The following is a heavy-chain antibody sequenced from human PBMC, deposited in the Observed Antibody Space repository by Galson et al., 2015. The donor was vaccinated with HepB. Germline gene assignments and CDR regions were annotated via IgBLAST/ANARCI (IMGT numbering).Heavy chain of an antibody. D-gene: IGHD3-10*01. CDR1: GYTFTGYY. CDR3: ARDRTSLLEKGPAGVRGLGI. V-gene: IGHV1-2*04. CDR2: INPNSGGT. J-gene: IGHJ3*02. Sequence: SVKVSCKASGYTFTGYYMHWVRQAPGQGLEWMGWINPNSGGTNYAQKFQGWVTMTRDTSISTAYMELSRLRSDDTAVYYCARDRTSLLEKGPAGVRGLGIWGQGTMVTVSS.